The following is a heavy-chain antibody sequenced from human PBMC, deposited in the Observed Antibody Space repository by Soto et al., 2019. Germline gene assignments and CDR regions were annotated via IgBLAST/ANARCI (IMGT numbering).Heavy chain of an antibody. Sequence: QITLKESGPTLVKPTQTLTLTCTFSGFSLSTNKMGVGWIRQSPGKALEWLALIYWDDNNLYSPSLKSRLTITKDTSKHQVVLTMTNVDPVDTATYYCAHRSGFGELKTWGQGTLVTVSS. CDR1: GFSLSTNKMG. CDR2: IYWDDNN. V-gene: IGHV2-5*02. D-gene: IGHD3-10*01. CDR3: AHRSGFGELKT. J-gene: IGHJ5*02.